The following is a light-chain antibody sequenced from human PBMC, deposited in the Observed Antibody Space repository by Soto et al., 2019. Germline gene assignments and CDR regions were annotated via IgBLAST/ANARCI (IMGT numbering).Light chain of an antibody. J-gene: IGKJ1*01. CDR3: QEYNSYSGT. V-gene: IGKV1-5*01. CDR2: DAS. CDR1: QTISTW. Sequence: DIQVTQSPPTLSASVGDRVTITCRASQTISTWMAWYQQKPGKAPKLLVYDASTLQSGVASRFSGSGSGTKFTLTISSLQPDDFATYYCQEYNSYSGTFGQGTKVDI.